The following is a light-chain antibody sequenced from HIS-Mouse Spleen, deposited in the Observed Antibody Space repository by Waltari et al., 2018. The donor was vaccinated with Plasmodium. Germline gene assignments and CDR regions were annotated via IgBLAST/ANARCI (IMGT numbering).Light chain of an antibody. CDR1: QIGSKS. V-gene: IGLV3-21*02. J-gene: IGLJ2*01. Sequence: SYVLTQPPSVSVAPGQTAMITCGGDQIGSKSVKWYQQKPGQAPVLVVYDDSDRPSGIPERFSGSNSGNTATLTISRVEAGDEADYYCQVWDSSSDHVVFGGGTKLTVL. CDR3: QVWDSSSDHVV. CDR2: DDS.